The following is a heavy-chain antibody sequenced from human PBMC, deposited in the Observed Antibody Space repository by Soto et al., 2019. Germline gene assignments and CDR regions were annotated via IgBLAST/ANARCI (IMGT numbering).Heavy chain of an antibody. CDR1: GFTFSNDD. J-gene: IGHJ4*02. CDR2: ITAGGCNT. D-gene: IGHD5-12*01. CDR3: AKNIGGFSGYANFDY. V-gene: IGHV3-23*01. Sequence: EVQLLESGGDLVQPGGSLRLSCVASGFTFSNDDLSGVRQASGKGLEWVSAITAGGCNTYYADSVKGRFTISRDNSKNTLYLQMNSLRAEDTAVYYCAKNIGGFSGYANFDYWGQGTLVTVSS.